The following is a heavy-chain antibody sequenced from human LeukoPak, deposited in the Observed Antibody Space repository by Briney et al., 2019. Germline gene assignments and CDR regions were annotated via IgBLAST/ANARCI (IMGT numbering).Heavy chain of an antibody. Sequence: PSENLSLTCAVSGYSISRGYYWSGIRPPPGKGLEWIATINHSGETYYNPSLKSRVTISVDTSKNQFSLKLSSVTAAGTAIYYCARYTANKSGYSFDYWGQGTLVTVSS. CDR3: ARYTANKSGYSFDY. CDR2: INHSGET. CDR1: GYSISRGYY. J-gene: IGHJ4*02. D-gene: IGHD3-22*01. V-gene: IGHV4-38-2*01.